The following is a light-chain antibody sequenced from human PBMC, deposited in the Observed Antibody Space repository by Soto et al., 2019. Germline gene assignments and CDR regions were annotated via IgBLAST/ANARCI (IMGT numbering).Light chain of an antibody. Sequence: EIVLTQSPGTLSLSPGERATLSCRACQSVSRSYLAWYQQKPGQAPRLLIYGASSRATGIPDRFSGSGSGTDFTLSISRLEPEVFAVYYCQQYASSPQTFGQGTQVEIK. CDR2: GAS. CDR1: QSVSRSY. V-gene: IGKV3-20*01. J-gene: IGKJ1*01. CDR3: QQYASSPQT.